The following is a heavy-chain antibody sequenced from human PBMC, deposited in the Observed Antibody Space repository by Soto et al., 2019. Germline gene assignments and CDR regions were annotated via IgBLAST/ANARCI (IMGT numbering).Heavy chain of an antibody. Sequence: VESLKISCETSGYSFTNFWISWVRQKPGKGLEWMGRIDPSDSQTYYSPSFRGHVTISATKSITTVFLQWSSLRASDTAMYYCASVVGGVTIDYWGQGTLVTVSA. J-gene: IGHJ4*02. CDR3: ASVVGGVTIDY. V-gene: IGHV5-10-1*01. D-gene: IGHD3-16*01. CDR2: IDPSDSQT. CDR1: GYSFTNFW.